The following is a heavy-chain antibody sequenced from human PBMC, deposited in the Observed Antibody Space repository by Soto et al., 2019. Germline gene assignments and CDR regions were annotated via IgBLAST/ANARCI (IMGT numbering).Heavy chain of an antibody. J-gene: IGHJ4*02. CDR3: ARKTDSAGDGDF. V-gene: IGHV3-53*02. CDR1: GFSVRDNY. CDR2: IYSGGGT. D-gene: IGHD2-21*01. Sequence: EVRLVQTGGALIQPGGSLRLSCAVSGFSVRDNYMFWVRQAPGKGLEWASLIYSGGGTDYADSVQGRFTISRDNSKNTLFLQMNSLRVEDTAVYYCARKTDSAGDGDFWGQGTLVTVSS.